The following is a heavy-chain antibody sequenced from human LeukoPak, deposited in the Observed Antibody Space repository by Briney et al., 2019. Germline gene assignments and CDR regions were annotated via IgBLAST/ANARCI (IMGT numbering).Heavy chain of an antibody. D-gene: IGHD3-10*01. V-gene: IGHV4-59*01. CDR2: IYYSGST. CDR3: ARDGPVPYGMDV. CDR1: GGSISSYY. J-gene: IGHJ6*02. Sequence: NPSETLSLTCTVSGGSISSYYWSWIRQPPGKGLEWIGYIYYSGSTNYNPSLKSRVTISVDTSKNQFSLKLSSVTAADTAVYYCARDGPVPYGMDVWGQGTTVTVSS.